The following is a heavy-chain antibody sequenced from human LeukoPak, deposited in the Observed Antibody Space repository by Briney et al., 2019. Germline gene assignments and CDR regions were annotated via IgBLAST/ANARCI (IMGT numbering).Heavy chain of an antibody. CDR2: IFHTGST. CDR1: GGSISSYY. D-gene: IGHD3-16*02. J-gene: IGHJ5*02. CDR3: AGILGMVSVGGGYRSLAP. V-gene: IGHV4-59*01. Sequence: SETLSLTCTVSGGSISSYYWSWIRQLPGKGLEWIGYIFHTGSTHYNPSLRSRVTISVDTSKNQFSLKLSAAATADTAVYHCAGILGMVSVGGGYRSLAPWGRGPWSPSP.